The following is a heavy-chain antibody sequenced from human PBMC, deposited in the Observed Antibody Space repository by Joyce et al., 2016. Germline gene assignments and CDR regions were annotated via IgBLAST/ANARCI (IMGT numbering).Heavy chain of an antibody. D-gene: IGHD1-1*01. CDR1: GLTFSSHW. V-gene: IGHV3-7*04. CDR2: IKPDGSKN. J-gene: IGHJ4*02. Sequence: EVQLVESGGGLVQPGGSPRLSCAASGLTFSSHWMSWVRQGTGKGLEWVANIKPDGSKNNYADSVKGRFIISRDNAKNSLYVQMHSLRAEDTAVYYCAREFKWNWDFWGQGTLVTVSS. CDR3: AREFKWNWDF.